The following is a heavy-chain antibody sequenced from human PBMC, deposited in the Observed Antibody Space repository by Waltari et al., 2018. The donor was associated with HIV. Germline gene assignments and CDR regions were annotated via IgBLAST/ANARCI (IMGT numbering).Heavy chain of an antibody. CDR1: GGSLTGYY. J-gene: IGHJ5*02. CDR3: ARQRQQPSVAWFDP. V-gene: IGHV4-59*01. D-gene: IGHD6-13*01. CDR2: VYFSGST. Sequence: QVQLRESGPGLVKPSETLSLPCTVSGGSLTGYYWSWIRQPPGRGLEWIGYVYFSGSTKYNPSLKSRVTISVDRSKNQFSLRVNSVTAADTAVYYCARQRQQPSVAWFDPWGQGALVTVSS.